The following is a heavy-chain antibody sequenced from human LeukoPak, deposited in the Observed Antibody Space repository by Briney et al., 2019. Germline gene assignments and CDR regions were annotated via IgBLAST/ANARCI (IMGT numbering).Heavy chain of an antibody. D-gene: IGHD3-16*01. CDR3: ARDYGGTHDY. V-gene: IGHV3-30-3*01. CDR1: GFTFSSYA. J-gene: IGHJ4*02. Sequence: PGGSLRLSCAASGFTFSSYAMHWVRQAPGKGLEWLAVISYDGSNKYYADSVKGRFTTSTDNSKNTLYLQMNSLRDEDTAVYYCARDYGGTHDYWGQGPLVTVSS. CDR2: ISYDGSNK.